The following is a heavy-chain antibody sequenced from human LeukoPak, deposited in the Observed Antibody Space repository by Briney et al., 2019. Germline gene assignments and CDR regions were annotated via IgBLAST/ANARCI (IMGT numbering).Heavy chain of an antibody. Sequence: SQTLSLTCTVSGGSISSGSYYWSWIRQPAGKGLEWIGRIYTSGSTNYNPSLKSRVTISVDTSKNQFSLKLSSVTAADTAVYYCARDSSSWSYYYYMDVWGKGTTVTISS. CDR3: ARDSSSWSYYYYMDV. D-gene: IGHD6-13*01. V-gene: IGHV4-61*02. J-gene: IGHJ6*03. CDR1: GGSISSGSYY. CDR2: IYTSGST.